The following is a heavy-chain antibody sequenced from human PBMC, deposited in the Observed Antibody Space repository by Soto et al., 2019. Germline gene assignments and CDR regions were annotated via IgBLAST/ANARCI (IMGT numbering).Heavy chain of an antibody. Sequence: SETLSLTCAVSGGSISSSNWWSWVRQPPGKGLDWIWEIYHSGSTNYNPSFKSRVTISVDKSKNQFSLKLSSVTAADTAVYYCARDRDTMVRGVMESSYGMDVWGQGTTVTVSS. CDR3: ARDRDTMVRGVMESSYGMDV. V-gene: IGHV4-4*02. CDR2: IYHSGST. D-gene: IGHD3-10*01. CDR1: GGSISSSNW. J-gene: IGHJ6*02.